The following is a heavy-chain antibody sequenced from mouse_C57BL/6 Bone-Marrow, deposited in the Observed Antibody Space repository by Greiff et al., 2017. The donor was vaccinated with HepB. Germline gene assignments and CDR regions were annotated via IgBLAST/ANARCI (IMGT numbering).Heavy chain of an antibody. V-gene: IGHV3-3*01. Sequence: EVQRVESGPSLVRPSQTLSLTCTVTGFSINSDCYWIWIRQFPGNKLEYIGYTFYSGITYYNPSLESRTYITRDTSKNQFSLKLSSVTTEDTATYYCARGSSYVLYAMDYWGQGTSVTVSS. D-gene: IGHD1-1*01. CDR2: TFYSGIT. CDR1: GFSINSDCY. CDR3: ARGSSYVLYAMDY. J-gene: IGHJ4*01.